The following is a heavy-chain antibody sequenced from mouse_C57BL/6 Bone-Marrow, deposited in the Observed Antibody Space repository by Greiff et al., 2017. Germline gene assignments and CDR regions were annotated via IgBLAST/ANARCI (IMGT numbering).Heavy chain of an antibody. CDR1: GYTFTSYD. J-gene: IGHJ2*01. Sequence: QVQLQQSGPELVKPGASVKLSCKASGYTFTSYDINWVKQRPGQGLERIGWIYPRDGSTKYNEKFKGKATLTVDTSSSTAYMELHSLTSEDSAVYFCARGDYGSSFYGSYYFDYWGQGTTLTVSS. D-gene: IGHD1-1*01. V-gene: IGHV1-85*01. CDR3: ARGDYGSSFYGSYYFDY. CDR2: IYPRDGST.